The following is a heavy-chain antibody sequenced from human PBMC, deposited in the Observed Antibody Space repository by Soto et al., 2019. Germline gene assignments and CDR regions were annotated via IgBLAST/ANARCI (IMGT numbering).Heavy chain of an antibody. Sequence: GGSLRLSCAASGFTFSSYCMHWVRQAPGKGLVWVSRINSDGSSTSYADSVKGRFTISRDNAKNTLYLQMNSLRAEDTAVYYCARGKEYSSGWYFDYWGQGTLVTVSS. J-gene: IGHJ4*02. CDR3: ARGKEYSSGWYFDY. CDR2: INSDGSST. V-gene: IGHV3-74*01. CDR1: GFTFSSYC. D-gene: IGHD6-19*01.